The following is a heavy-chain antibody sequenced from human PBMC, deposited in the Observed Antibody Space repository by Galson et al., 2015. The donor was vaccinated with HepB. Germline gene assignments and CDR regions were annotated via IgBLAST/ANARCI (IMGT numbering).Heavy chain of an antibody. CDR3: VRDYYDISGYYYRFY. D-gene: IGHD3-22*01. J-gene: IGHJ4*02. CDR2: ISSNGGST. Sequence: APGKGLEYVSAISSNGGSTYYADSVKGRFTISRDNSKNTLYLQMSSLRTEDTAVYYCVRDYYDISGYYYRFYWGQGTLVTVSS. V-gene: IGHV3-64D*06.